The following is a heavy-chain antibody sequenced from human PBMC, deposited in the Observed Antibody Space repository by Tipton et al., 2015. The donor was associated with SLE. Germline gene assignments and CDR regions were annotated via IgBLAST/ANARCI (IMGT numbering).Heavy chain of an antibody. J-gene: IGHJ5*02. D-gene: IGHD3-10*01. CDR3: ASGGYYGSGSYYGGWFDP. V-gene: IGHV4-4*08. CDR1: GGSISTYY. CDR2: VYSSGST. Sequence: GLVKPSEILSLTCTVSGGSISTYYWSWIRQPPGKGLEWIGYVYSSGSTNYNPTLKSRVTISVDTSKNQFSLHLRSMTAADTAVYYCASGGYYGSGSYYGGWFDPWGQGTLVTVSS.